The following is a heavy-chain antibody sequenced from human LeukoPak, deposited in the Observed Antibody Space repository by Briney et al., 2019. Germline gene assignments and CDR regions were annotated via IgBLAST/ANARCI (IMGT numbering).Heavy chain of an antibody. CDR2: ISGNGGST. J-gene: IGHJ1*01. V-gene: IGHV3-23*01. CDR1: GFTFDNYA. D-gene: IGHD4-23*01. CDR3: AKDDSSVVTPLFHH. Sequence: GGSLRLSCAASGFTFDNYAMSWVRQAPRKGLEWVSSISGNGGSTHYADSVKGRFTISRDNSKNTLYLHMNSLRAEDTAVYYCAKDDSSVVTPLFHHWGQGTLVNVSS.